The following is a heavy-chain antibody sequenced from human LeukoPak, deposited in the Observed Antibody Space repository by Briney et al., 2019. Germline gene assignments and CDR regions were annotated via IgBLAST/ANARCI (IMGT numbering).Heavy chain of an antibody. D-gene: IGHD3-22*01. V-gene: IGHV3-30*02. CDR2: IRYDGSNK. J-gene: IGHJ4*02. CDR1: GFTFNSYG. CDR3: AKDMEDSSAWYFDY. Sequence: AWSVRLSCAASGFTFNSYGMHWVRQAPGKGLEWVAFIRYDGSNKYYADSVKGRFTISRDNSKNTLYLQMNSLRAEDTAVYYCAKDMEDSSAWYFDYWGQGTLVTVSS.